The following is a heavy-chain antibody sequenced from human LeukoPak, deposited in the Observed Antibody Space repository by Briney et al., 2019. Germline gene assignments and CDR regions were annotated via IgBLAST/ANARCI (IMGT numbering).Heavy chain of an antibody. CDR2: IYSGDRT. J-gene: IGHJ4*02. D-gene: IGHD6-13*01. CDR3: TRDLTGTTWSENDY. Sequence: GGSLRLSCVASGLSVGGSYMSWVRQAPGKGLEWVSVIYSGDRTYYADSVKGRFTISRDTSKNTLYLQMNNLRADDTAMYYCTRDLTGTTWSENDYWGQGTLVTISS. CDR1: GLSVGGSY. V-gene: IGHV3-53*01.